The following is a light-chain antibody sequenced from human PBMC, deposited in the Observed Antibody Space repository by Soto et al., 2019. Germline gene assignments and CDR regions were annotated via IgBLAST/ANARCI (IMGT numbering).Light chain of an antibody. CDR2: GAS. CDR1: QSVSNSY. V-gene: IGKV3-20*01. CDR3: QQYGSSPLT. Sequence: EIVLTQSPGTMSLSPGERATLSCRASQSVSNSYLAWYQQKPGQAARLLIYGASSRATGIPDRFSGSGSGTDFTLTISRLEPEDFAVYYCQQYGSSPLTFGRGTNGDI. J-gene: IGKJ1*01.